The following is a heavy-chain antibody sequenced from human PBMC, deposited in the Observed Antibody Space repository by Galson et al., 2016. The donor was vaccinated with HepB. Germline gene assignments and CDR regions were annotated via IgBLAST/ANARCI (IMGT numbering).Heavy chain of an antibody. CDR3: ARGDYVWGSSVYRDYYYYGIDV. V-gene: IGHV4-34*01. J-gene: IGHJ6*02. CDR2: INHSGST. CDR1: GGSFSGYS. D-gene: IGHD3-16*01. Sequence: SETLSLTCAVNGGSFSGYSWTWICQPPGKGLEWIWDINHSGSTNSKTSLKSRVTMSVDASKNQFSLKLRSVTAADTAVYYCARGDYVWGSSVYRDYYYYGIDVWGQGTTVTVSS.